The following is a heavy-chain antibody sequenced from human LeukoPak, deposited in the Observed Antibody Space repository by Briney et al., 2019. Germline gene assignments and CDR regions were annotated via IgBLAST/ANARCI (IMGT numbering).Heavy chain of an antibody. D-gene: IGHD6-19*01. CDR3: ARASVAGVPNPYDL. V-gene: IGHV4-59*11. Sequence: SETLSLTCAMSGGSMSTHYWSWIRQSPGKGLELSQYIYYSGSTNYNPSFASRVTISIDTSRKHFSLRLSAVTAADPTIYFCARASVAGVPNPYDLWGQGALVTVSS. CDR2: IYYSGST. CDR1: GGSMSTHY. J-gene: IGHJ5*02.